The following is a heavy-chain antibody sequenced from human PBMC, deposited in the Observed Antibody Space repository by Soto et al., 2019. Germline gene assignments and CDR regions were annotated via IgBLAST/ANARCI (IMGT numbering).Heavy chain of an antibody. D-gene: IGHD6-19*01. Sequence: SQTLCHRCSVVYGSISGYYWSWIRQPPGKGLEWIGYIHYSGSTNYNPSLKSRVTISVDTSKNQFSLKLSSVTAADTAVYYCARGGSDFDYWGQGTLVTVSS. CDR1: YGSISGYY. CDR3: ARGGSDFDY. J-gene: IGHJ4*02. V-gene: IGHV4-59*01. CDR2: IHYSGST.